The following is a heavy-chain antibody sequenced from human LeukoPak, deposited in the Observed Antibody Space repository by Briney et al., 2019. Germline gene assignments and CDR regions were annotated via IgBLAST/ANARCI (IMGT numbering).Heavy chain of an antibody. J-gene: IGHJ4*02. CDR1: GFTFSSYA. Sequence: GGSLRLSCAASGFTFSSYAMSWVRQAPGKGLEWVSAISGSGGSTYYADSVKGRFTISRDNSKNTLYLQMYSLRAEDTAVYYCAKDYYGGNSGVKFDYWGQGTLVTVSS. CDR3: AKDYYGGNSGVKFDY. CDR2: ISGSGGST. D-gene: IGHD4-17*01. V-gene: IGHV3-23*01.